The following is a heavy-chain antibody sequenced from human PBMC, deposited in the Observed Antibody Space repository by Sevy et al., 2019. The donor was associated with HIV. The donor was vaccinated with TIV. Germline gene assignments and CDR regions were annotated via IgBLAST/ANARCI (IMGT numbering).Heavy chain of an antibody. Sequence: GGSLRLSCAASGFTFSSYSMNWVRQAPGKGLEWVSYISSSSTIYYADSVKGRFTISRDNAKNSLYLQMNSLRDEDTAVYYCARDFTGGLGEFDYWGQGTLVTVSS. D-gene: IGHD3-16*01. V-gene: IGHV3-48*02. J-gene: IGHJ4*02. CDR1: GFTFSSYS. CDR2: ISSSSTI. CDR3: ARDFTGGLGEFDY.